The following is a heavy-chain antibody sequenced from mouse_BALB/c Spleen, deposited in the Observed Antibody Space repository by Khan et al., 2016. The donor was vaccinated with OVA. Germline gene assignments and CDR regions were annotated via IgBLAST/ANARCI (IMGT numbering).Heavy chain of an antibody. CDR3: VNHGSSSGWFTY. D-gene: IGHD1-1*01. Sequence: QVQLKQSGAELAKPGASVKMSCKASGYTFTSYWMHWVKQRPGQGLEWIGYINPSSDYTEYNQKFKDKATLTADKSSSTAYMQLTSLTSEDSAVYYWVNHGSSSGWFTYWGQGTLVTVSA. CDR2: INPSSDYT. J-gene: IGHJ3*01. CDR1: GYTFTSYW. V-gene: IGHV1-7*01.